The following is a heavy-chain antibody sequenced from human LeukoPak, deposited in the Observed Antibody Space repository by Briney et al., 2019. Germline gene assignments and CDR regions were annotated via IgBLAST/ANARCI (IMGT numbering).Heavy chain of an antibody. CDR2: ITSSSGLI. CDR1: GFTFSSYE. J-gene: IGHJ4*02. V-gene: IGHV3-48*02. Sequence: PGGSLRLSCAASGFTFSSYEMNWVRQAPGKGLEWVSYITSSSGLIYYADSVKGRFTISRDNTKNSLYLQMNSLRDGDTAVYYCAGMGVFSYGELGFDYWGQGTLVTVSS. CDR3: AGMGVFSYGELGFDY. D-gene: IGHD4/OR15-4a*01.